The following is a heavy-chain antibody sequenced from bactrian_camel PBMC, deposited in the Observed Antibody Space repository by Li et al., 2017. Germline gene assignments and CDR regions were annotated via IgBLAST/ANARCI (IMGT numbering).Heavy chain of an antibody. CDR3: AAVPKIYGLWTGFRRISCLRANEFKY. CDR2: LSDDGRT. V-gene: IGHV3S55*01. CDR1: GFTFEGSG. J-gene: IGHJ4*01. D-gene: IGHD3*01. Sequence: HVQLVESGGGSVQAGGSLTLSCTASGFTFEGSGTGRYRQAPGNECELVFLSDDGRTLYADSVKERFTVSQDLAKNTVNLQMNNLKREDTAVYYCAAVPKIYGLWTGFRRISCLRANEFKYLGQGTQVTVS.